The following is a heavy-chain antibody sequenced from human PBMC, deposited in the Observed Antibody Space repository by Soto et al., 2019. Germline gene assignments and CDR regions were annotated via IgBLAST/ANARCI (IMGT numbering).Heavy chain of an antibody. Sequence: EVQLVESGGGSVQRGGSLRLSCAVSSFALSDYSINWVRQAPGKGLEWISYISATGATIYYADSGRGRFTISRDIAKNSVFLQMSSLRDEDTAVYYCARDLTDYAGYYFDYWGQGTLVTVSS. V-gene: IGHV3-48*02. CDR2: ISATGATI. D-gene: IGHD4-17*01. CDR1: SFALSDYS. CDR3: ARDLTDYAGYYFDY. J-gene: IGHJ4*02.